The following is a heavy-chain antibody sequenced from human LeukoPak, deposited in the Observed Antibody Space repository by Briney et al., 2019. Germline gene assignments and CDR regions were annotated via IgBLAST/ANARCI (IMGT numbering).Heavy chain of an antibody. CDR3: ARDRNLLRYFDWPIGKFAY. CDR2: ISVYSVNT. V-gene: IGHV1-18*01. CDR1: GYTFTSYG. D-gene: IGHD3-9*01. J-gene: IGHJ4*02. Sequence: SVNVSCKASGYTFTSYGISWVPQAPGQALEWMGCISVYSVNTDYAQKLQGRVTMTTDTSTSTAYMELRSLRSDDTAVYYCARDRNLLRYFDWPIGKFAYWGQGTLVTVSS.